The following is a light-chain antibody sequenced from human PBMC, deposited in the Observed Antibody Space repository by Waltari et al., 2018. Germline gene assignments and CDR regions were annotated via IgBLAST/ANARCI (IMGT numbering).Light chain of an antibody. CDR3: QSADTTGDYYV. V-gene: IGLV3-25*02. CDR1: TLPKQY. J-gene: IGLJ1*01. CDR2: KDP. Sequence: SYELTQPPSVSVSPGQTARITCSGDTLPKQYAYWYQHRPGQAPVMLIYKDPERASGIPERFAGSSSGTTVTLTISGVQAEDEADYYCQSADTTGDYYVFGTGSRVSVL.